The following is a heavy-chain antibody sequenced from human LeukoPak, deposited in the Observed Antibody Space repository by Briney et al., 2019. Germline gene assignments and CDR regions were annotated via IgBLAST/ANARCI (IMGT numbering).Heavy chain of an antibody. Sequence: SETLSLTCTVSGGSISSSSYYWGWIRQPPGKGLEWIGSIYYSGSTYYNPSLKSRVTISVDTSKNQFSLKLSSVTAADTAVYYCARYSSGWDAFDYWGQGTLVTVSS. CDR3: ARYSSGWDAFDY. CDR1: GGSISSSSYY. CDR2: IYYSGST. V-gene: IGHV4-39*01. J-gene: IGHJ4*02. D-gene: IGHD6-19*01.